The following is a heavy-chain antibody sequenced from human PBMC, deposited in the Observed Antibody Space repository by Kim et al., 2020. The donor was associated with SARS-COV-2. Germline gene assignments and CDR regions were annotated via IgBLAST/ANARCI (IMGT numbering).Heavy chain of an antibody. CDR3: AKGAPMLSTPVDY. V-gene: IGHV3-23*01. D-gene: IGHD2-2*01. Sequence: AGPVRGRFTIARDKSKNTLYLQMNSLRAEDTAVYYCAKGAPMLSTPVDYWGQGTLVTVSS. J-gene: IGHJ4*02.